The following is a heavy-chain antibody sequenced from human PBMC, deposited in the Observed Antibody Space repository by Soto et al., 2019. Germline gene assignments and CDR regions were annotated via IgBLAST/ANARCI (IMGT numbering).Heavy chain of an antibody. CDR3: ARVPAPDFWSGYRTYGMDV. D-gene: IGHD3-3*01. J-gene: IGHJ6*02. Sequence: QVQLVQSGAEVKKPGASVKVSCKASGYTFTGYYMHWVRQAPGQGLEWMGWINPNSGGTNYAQKFQGWVTRTRDTSISTAYMELSRLRSDDTAVYYCARVPAPDFWSGYRTYGMDVWGQGTTVTVSS. CDR1: GYTFTGYY. CDR2: INPNSGGT. V-gene: IGHV1-2*04.